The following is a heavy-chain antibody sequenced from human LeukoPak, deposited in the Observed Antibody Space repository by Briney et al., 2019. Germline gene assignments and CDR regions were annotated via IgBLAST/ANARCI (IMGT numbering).Heavy chain of an antibody. CDR3: NSHSLRWLTRGFDS. CDR2: IRSKTCGETT. D-gene: IGHD4-23*01. J-gene: IGHJ4*02. Sequence: GGSLRLSCTAPGFTLCSYAMSWVRQAPGRGLEWVGSIRSKTCGETTEYAASVKGRFTISRDDSKSIAYLQMNSLKTEDTAVYFCNSHSLRWLTRGFDSGGAGTLVTVSS. CDR1: GFTLCSYA. V-gene: IGHV3-49*04.